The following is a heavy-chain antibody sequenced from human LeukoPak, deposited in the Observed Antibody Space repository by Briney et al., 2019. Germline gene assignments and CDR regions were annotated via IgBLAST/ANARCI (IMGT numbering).Heavy chain of an antibody. CDR3: ARTTYSSWNWFDP. J-gene: IGHJ5*02. D-gene: IGHD6-6*01. Sequence: PSETLSLTCTASGGSISSYYWSWIRQPTGKGLEWIGRIYTSGSTNYNPSLKSRVTMSVDTSKNQFSLKLSSVTAADTAVYYCARTTYSSWNWFDPWGQGTLVTVSS. CDR1: GGSISSYY. CDR2: IYTSGST. V-gene: IGHV4-4*07.